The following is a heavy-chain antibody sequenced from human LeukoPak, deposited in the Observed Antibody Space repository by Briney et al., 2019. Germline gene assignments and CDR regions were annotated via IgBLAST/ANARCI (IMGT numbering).Heavy chain of an antibody. CDR2: ITYGSTYI. CDR1: GFTFSSYN. CDR3: ARDPYRGAYYAYYFYYMDI. D-gene: IGHD1-26*01. J-gene: IGHJ6*03. Sequence: GGSLRLSCAASGFTFSSYNMNWVRQAPGKGLEWVSSITYGSTYIYYADSVKGRFTISRDNAKNSLYLQMNSLRAEDTAVYYCARDPYRGAYYAYYFYYMDIWGKGTTVTVSS. V-gene: IGHV3-21*01.